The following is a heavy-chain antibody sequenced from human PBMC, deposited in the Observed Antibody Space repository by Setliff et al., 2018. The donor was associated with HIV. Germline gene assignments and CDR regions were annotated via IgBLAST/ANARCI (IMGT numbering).Heavy chain of an antibody. J-gene: IGHJ6*03. CDR2: IYYSGST. CDR3: ARHNWNYGLIVDFYYMDV. CDR1: GDSISNYY. V-gene: IGHV4-39*01. Sequence: SETLSLTCSVSGDSISNYYWGWIRQPPGKGLEWIGSIYYSGSTYYNPSLKSRVTISVDTSKNQFSLKLSSVTAADTAVYYCARHNWNYGLIVDFYYMDVWGKGTTVTVSS. D-gene: IGHD1-7*01.